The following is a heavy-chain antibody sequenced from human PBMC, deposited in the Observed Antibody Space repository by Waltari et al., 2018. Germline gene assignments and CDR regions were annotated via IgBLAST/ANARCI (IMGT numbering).Heavy chain of an antibody. V-gene: IGHV1-69*10. CDR1: GGTFSSYA. CDR2: IIPILGIA. J-gene: IGHJ3*02. D-gene: IGHD6-13*01. Sequence: QVQLVQSGAEVKKPGSSVKVSCKASGGTFSSYAISWVRQAPGQGLEWMGGIIPILGIANYAQKFQGRVTITADKSTSTAYMELSSLRSEDTAVYYCARDRSSWPFDAFDIWGQGTMVTVSS. CDR3: ARDRSSWPFDAFDI.